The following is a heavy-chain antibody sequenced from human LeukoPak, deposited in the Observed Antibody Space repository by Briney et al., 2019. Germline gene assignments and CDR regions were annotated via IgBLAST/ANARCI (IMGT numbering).Heavy chain of an antibody. D-gene: IGHD2/OR15-2a*01. CDR3: ARVSGISTGDY. J-gene: IGHJ4*02. CDR1: GYTFTSYD. V-gene: IGHV1-18*01. Sequence: ASVKVSCNASGYTFTSYDISWMRQAPGQGLEWMGWISTYNDNTNYAQKFQGRVTMTTDTSTSTAYMELRSLRSDDTAVYYCARVSGISTGDYWGQGTLVTVSS. CDR2: ISTYNDNT.